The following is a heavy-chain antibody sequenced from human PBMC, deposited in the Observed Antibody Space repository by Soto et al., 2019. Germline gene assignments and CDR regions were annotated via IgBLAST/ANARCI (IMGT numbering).Heavy chain of an antibody. CDR2: IWYVGSNK. J-gene: IGHJ6*02. D-gene: IGHD3-3*01. V-gene: IGHV3-33*01. CDR1: GFTFSSYG. Sequence: GGSLRLSCAASGFTFSSYGMHWVRQAPGKGLEWVAVIWYVGSNKYYADSVKGRFTISRDNSKNTLYLQMNSLRAEDTAVYYCARMGRTYYDFWSGYLPPPYYYYYGMDVWGQGTTVTVSS. CDR3: ARMGRTYYDFWSGYLPPPYYYYYGMDV.